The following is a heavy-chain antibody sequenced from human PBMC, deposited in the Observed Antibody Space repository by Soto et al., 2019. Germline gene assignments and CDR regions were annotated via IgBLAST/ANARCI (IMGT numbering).Heavy chain of an antibody. CDR1: GGSISTHY. D-gene: IGHD2-15*01. V-gene: IGHV4-59*08. CDR2: IYYSGST. CDR3: ARRYGGTFDY. Sequence: PSETLSLTCTVSGGSISTHYWSWIRQPPGKELEWIGYIYYSGSTNYNPSLKSRVTISVDTSKNQFSLKLSSVTAADTAVYYCARRYGGTFDYWGQGTLVT. J-gene: IGHJ4*02.